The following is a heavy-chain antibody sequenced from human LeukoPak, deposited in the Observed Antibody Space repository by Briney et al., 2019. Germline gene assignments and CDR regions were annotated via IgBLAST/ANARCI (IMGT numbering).Heavy chain of an antibody. CDR3: GVFQH. J-gene: IGHJ1*01. V-gene: IGHV3-9*01. CDR1: GFTFDDYA. Sequence: PGGSLRLSCAASGFTFDDYAMHWVRQAPGKGLEWVSGISWNSGSIGYADSVKGRFTISRDNAKNSLYLQMNSLRAEDTAVYYCGVFQHWGQGTLVTVSS. CDR2: ISWNSGSI.